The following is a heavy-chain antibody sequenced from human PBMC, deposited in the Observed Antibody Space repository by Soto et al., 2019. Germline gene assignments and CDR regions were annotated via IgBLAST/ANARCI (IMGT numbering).Heavy chain of an antibody. J-gene: IGHJ6*02. CDR1: GYSFTSYW. CDR2: IYPGDSDT. CDR3: ARFGFWNGSRYAARGMDV. D-gene: IGHD3-3*01. Sequence: GESLKISCKGSGYSFTSYWIGWVRQMPGKGLEWMGIIYPGDSDTRYSPSFQGQVTISADKSISTAYLQWSSLKASDTAMYYCARFGFWNGSRYAARGMDVWGQGTTVTVSS. V-gene: IGHV5-51*01.